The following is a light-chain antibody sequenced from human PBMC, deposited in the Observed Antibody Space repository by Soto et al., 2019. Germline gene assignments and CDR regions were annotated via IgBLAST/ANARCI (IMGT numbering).Light chain of an antibody. CDR1: QSVSSN. J-gene: IGKJ5*01. Sequence: EIVMTQSPATLSVSPGERATLSCRASQSVSSNLAWYQQKPGQAPRLLIYGASTRATGIPARFSGSGSGTEFTLTISSPQSEDFAVYYCQQSNNWPPVTFGQGTRLEIK. V-gene: IGKV3-15*01. CDR2: GAS. CDR3: QQSNNWPPVT.